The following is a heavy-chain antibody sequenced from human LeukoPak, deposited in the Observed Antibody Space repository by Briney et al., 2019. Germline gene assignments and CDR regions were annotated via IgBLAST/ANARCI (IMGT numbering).Heavy chain of an antibody. V-gene: IGHV3-23*01. CDR3: VKGGSITIFYFDY. D-gene: IGHD3-9*01. CDR1: GFTFDTYA. J-gene: IGHJ4*02. Sequence: GGSLRLSCAASGFTFDTYAMTWVRQAPGKALEWVSTISGSGGSTYYADSVKGRFTISRDNSKNTLYLQMSILRAEDTAVYYCVKGGSITIFYFDYWGQGTLVTVSS. CDR2: ISGSGGST.